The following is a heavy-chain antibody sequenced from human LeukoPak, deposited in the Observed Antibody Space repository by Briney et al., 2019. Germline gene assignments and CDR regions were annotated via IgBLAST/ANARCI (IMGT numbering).Heavy chain of an antibody. CDR1: GFSFSLFG. J-gene: IGHJ3*02. V-gene: IGHV3-30*02. CDR2: IRYDGSSK. CDR3: AKDRSEFWSGYYDAFDM. Sequence: GGSLRLSCAASGFSFSLFGMDWVRQAPGKGLEGVAFIRYDGSSKHYADSVKGRFTISRDNSKNTLYLQMNSLRPEDTALYYCAKDRSEFWSGYYDAFDMWGQGTMVTVSS. D-gene: IGHD3-3*01.